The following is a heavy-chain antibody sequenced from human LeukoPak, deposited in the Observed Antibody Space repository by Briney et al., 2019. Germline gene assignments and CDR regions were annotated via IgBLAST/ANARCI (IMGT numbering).Heavy chain of an antibody. V-gene: IGHV1-46*01. J-gene: IGHJ4*02. CDR1: GYTFTSYY. CDR3: ARDDKVGATDY. CDR2: INPSGGST. D-gene: IGHD1-26*01. Sequence: ASVKVSCKASGYTFTSYYMHWVRQAPGQGLEWMGIINPSGGSTSYAQKSQGRVTMTRDTSTSTVYMELSSLRSEDTAVYYCARDDKVGATDYWGQGTLVTVSS.